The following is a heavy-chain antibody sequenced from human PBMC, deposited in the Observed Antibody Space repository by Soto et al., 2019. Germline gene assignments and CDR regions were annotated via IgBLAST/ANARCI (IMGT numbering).Heavy chain of an antibody. V-gene: IGHV4-34*01. CDR1: GGSFSGYY. D-gene: IGHD6-13*01. J-gene: IGHJ1*01. Sequence: SSETLSLTCAVYGGSFSGYYWSWIRQPPGKGLEWIGEINHSGSTNYNPSLKSRVTISVDTSKNQFSLKLSSVTAADTAVYYCATPIAAAGSAEYFQHWGQGTLVTVSS. CDR2: INHSGST. CDR3: ATPIAAAGSAEYFQH.